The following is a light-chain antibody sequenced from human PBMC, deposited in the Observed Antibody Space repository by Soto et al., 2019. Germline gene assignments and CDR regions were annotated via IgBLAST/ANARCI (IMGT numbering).Light chain of an antibody. V-gene: IGLV2-8*01. Sequence: QSALTQPPSASGSPGQSVTISCTGTSSDVGAYSYVSWYQQHPGKAPKLVIYEVSKRPSGVPDRFSGSKSGNTASLTVSGLQAEDEADYYCSSYAGSNNFVVFGGGTKVTVL. CDR1: SSDVGAYSY. J-gene: IGLJ2*01. CDR3: SSYAGSNNFVV. CDR2: EVS.